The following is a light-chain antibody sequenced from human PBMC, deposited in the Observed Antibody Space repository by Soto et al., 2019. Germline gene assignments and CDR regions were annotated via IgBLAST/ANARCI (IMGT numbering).Light chain of an antibody. V-gene: IGKV1-5*01. J-gene: IGKJ4*01. CDR3: QQYDSYPLT. CDR2: DVS. CDR1: QSINNL. Sequence: DVQMTQSPSTLSASVGDRVTITCRASQSINNLLACYQQKPGKAPKFLIYDVSTLESGDPSRFSGSGSGTEFTLTISSLQPDDFATYYCQQYDSYPLTFGGGTRVEIK.